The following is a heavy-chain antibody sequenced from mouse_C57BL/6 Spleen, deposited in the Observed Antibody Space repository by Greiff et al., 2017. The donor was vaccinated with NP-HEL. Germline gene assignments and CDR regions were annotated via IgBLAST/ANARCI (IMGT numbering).Heavy chain of an antibody. CDR3: ATYYDCFAY. D-gene: IGHD2-4*01. V-gene: IGHV5-6*01. J-gene: IGHJ3*01. CDR1: GFTFSSYG. Sequence: EVQLVESGGDLVKPGGSLKLSCAASGFTFSSYGMSWVRQTPDKRLEWVATISSGGSYTYYPDSVKGRFTISRDNAKNTLYLQMSSLKSEDTAMYYCATYYDCFAYWGQGTLVTVSA. CDR2: ISSGGSYT.